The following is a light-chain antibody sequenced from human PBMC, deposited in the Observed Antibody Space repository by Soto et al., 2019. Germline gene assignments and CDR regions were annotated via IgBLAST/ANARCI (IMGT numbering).Light chain of an antibody. Sequence: QSVLTQPPSASGTPGQRVTISCSGSRSNIGTNTVNWYQHLPGTAPQLVIYSDNQRPSGVPDRFSGSKSGTSASLAISGLQSEDEADYYCAAWDDSLNGLVVFGGGTKLTVL. V-gene: IGLV1-44*01. CDR2: SDN. J-gene: IGLJ2*01. CDR1: RSNIGTNT. CDR3: AAWDDSLNGLVV.